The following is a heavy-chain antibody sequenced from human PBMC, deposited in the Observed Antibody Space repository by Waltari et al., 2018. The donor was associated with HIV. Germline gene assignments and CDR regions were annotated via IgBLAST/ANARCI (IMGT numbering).Heavy chain of an antibody. J-gene: IGHJ4*02. CDR2: ISYDGSNK. CDR1: GFTFRSYA. V-gene: IGHV3-30-3*01. D-gene: IGHD2-2*01. CDR3: ARDPQYCSSTSCSYYFDY. Sequence: QVQLVGSGGGVVQPGRSLRLSCAASGFTFRSYALHWVRQAPGKGLEWVAVISYDGSNKYYADSVKGRFTISRDNSKNTLYLQMNSLRAEDTAVYYCARDPQYCSSTSCSYYFDYWGQGTLVTVSS.